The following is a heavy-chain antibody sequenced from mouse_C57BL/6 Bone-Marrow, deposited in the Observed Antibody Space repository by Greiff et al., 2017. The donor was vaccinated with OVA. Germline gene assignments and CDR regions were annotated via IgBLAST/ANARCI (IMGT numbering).Heavy chain of an antibody. CDR1: GYTFTDYY. D-gene: IGHD1-1*01. Sequence: VQGVESGPELVKPGASVKISCKASGYTFTDYYINWVKQRPGQGLEWIGWIFPGSGSTYYNEKFKGKATLTVDKSSSTAYMLLSSLTSEDSAVYFCARDWIITTVVDWYFDVWGTGTTVTVSS. V-gene: IGHV1-75*01. J-gene: IGHJ1*03. CDR2: IFPGSGST. CDR3: ARDWIITTVVDWYFDV.